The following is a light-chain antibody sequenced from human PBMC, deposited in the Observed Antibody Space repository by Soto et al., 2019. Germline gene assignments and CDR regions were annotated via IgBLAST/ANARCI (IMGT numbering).Light chain of an antibody. CDR1: SSDVGGYNY. J-gene: IGLJ3*02. Sequence: QSALTQPPSASGSPGQSVAISCTGTSSDVGGYNYVSWYQQHPGKAPKLMIYEVNKRPSGVPDRFSGSKSGNTASLTVSGLQAEDEADYYCGTWDGGLSGSWVFGGGTKLTVL. CDR3: GTWDGGLSGSWV. V-gene: IGLV2-8*01. CDR2: EVN.